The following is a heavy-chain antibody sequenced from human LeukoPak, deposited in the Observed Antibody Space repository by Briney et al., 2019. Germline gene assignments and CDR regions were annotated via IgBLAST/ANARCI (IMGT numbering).Heavy chain of an antibody. D-gene: IGHD5-24*01. V-gene: IGHV1-8*02. CDR3: ARATPGGLHGYSFDY. J-gene: IGHJ4*02. Sequence: ASVKVSCKASGYTFKNYDINWVRQATGQGIEWMGWMNPNSGNTGFAQKFQDRVSMTRDTSINTAYMELTSLRSGDTAVYCCARATPGGLHGYSFDYWGQGTVVTVYS. CDR1: GYTFKNYD. CDR2: MNPNSGNT.